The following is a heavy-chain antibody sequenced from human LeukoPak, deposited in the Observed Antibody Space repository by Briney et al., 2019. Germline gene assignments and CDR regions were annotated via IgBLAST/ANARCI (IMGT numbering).Heavy chain of an antibody. CDR3: ARDVGVTRFDP. D-gene: IGHD3-22*01. Sequence: ASVKVSSKASGNTFSNYGFSWVRQAPGQGLEWMGWINANSGNTDYAQNFQGRVTLTTDTSTNVAYMELRSLTSDDTAVYYCARDVGVTRFDPWGQGTLVTVSS. V-gene: IGHV1-18*01. J-gene: IGHJ5*02. CDR2: INANSGNT. CDR1: GNTFSNYG.